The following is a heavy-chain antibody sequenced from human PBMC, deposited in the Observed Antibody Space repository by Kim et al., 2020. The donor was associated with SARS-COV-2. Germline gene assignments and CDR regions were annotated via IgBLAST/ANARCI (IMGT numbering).Heavy chain of an antibody. CDR3: ARDEYSSSSCCLDY. D-gene: IGHD6-6*01. J-gene: IGHJ4*02. Sequence: ADSVNGRCTISRENAKNSLYLQMNGLRDEDTAVYYCARDEYSSSSCCLDYWGQRTLVTVSS. V-gene: IGHV3-48*02.